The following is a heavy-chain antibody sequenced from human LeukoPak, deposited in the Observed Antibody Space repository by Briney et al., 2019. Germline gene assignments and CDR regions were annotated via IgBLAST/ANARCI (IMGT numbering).Heavy chain of an antibody. CDR2: VSYIGST. Sequence: PSETLSLTCTVSGGSFSSHYWSWIRQPPGKGLEWIGYVSYIGSTNYNPSLKSRVAMSVDTSKNQFSLKLSSVTAADTAVYYCARGPTTVTKGLDIWGQGTMVTVSS. CDR3: ARGPTTVTKGLDI. D-gene: IGHD4-17*01. V-gene: IGHV4-59*11. J-gene: IGHJ3*02. CDR1: GGSFSSHY.